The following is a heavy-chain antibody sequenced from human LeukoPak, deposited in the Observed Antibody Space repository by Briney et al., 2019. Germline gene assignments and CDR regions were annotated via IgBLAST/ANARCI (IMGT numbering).Heavy chain of an antibody. D-gene: IGHD6-6*01. J-gene: IGHJ2*01. Sequence: SETLSLTCTVSGGSISSYYWSWIRQPAGKGLEWIGRIYTSGSTNYNPSLKSRVTMSVDTSKNQFSLKLSSVTAADTAVYYCARDDVGVAARPASSYWYFDLWGRGTPVTVSS. CDR2: IYTSGST. V-gene: IGHV4-4*07. CDR1: GGSISSYY. CDR3: ARDDVGVAARPASSYWYFDL.